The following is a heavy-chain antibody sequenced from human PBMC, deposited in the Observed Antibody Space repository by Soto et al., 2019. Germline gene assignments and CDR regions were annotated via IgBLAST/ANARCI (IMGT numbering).Heavy chain of an antibody. D-gene: IGHD6-6*01. CDR3: AREGPYSSSPLSYYYSYYGMDV. CDR2: IIPIIGTA. V-gene: IGHV1-69*12. CDR1: GGTFSSYA. Sequence: QVQLVQSGAEVKKPGSSVKVSCKASGGTFSSYAISWVRQAPGQGREWMGGIIPIIGTANYAQKFQGRVTMTADESTSTAYMELSSLGSDDTAVYYCAREGPYSSSPLSYYYSYYGMDVWGQGTTVTVSS. J-gene: IGHJ6*02.